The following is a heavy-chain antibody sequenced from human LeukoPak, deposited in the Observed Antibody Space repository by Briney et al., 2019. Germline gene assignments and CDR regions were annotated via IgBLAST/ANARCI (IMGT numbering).Heavy chain of an antibody. CDR2: INHSGST. Sequence: RPSETLSLTCGVHGGSFSGYYWSWIRQPPGKGLEWIGEINHSGSTNYNPSLKSRVTISVDTSKNQFSLKLSSATAADTAVYYCAREPRQYDFWSGYYTVHHNWFDPWGQGTLVTVSS. J-gene: IGHJ5*02. D-gene: IGHD3-3*01. V-gene: IGHV4-34*01. CDR3: AREPRQYDFWSGYYTVHHNWFDP. CDR1: GGSFSGYY.